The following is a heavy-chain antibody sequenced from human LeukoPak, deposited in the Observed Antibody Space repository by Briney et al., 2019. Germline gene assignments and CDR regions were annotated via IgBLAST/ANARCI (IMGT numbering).Heavy chain of an antibody. V-gene: IGHV1-46*01. CDR3: VRDQEGFDY. Sequence: ASVKVSCKASGYTFTSNYIHWVRQAPGQGLEWMGMIYPRDGSTSYAQKFQGRVTVTRDTSTSTVHMELSGLRSEDTAVYYCVRDQEGFDYWGQGTLVTVSS. CDR1: GYTFTSNY. J-gene: IGHJ4*02. CDR2: IYPRDGST.